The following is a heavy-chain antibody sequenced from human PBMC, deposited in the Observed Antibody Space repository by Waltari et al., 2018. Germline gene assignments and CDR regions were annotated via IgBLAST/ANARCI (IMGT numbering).Heavy chain of an antibody. V-gene: IGHV5-51*03. J-gene: IGHJ4*02. D-gene: IGHD2-21*01. Sequence: EVQLVQSGAEVKKPGESLKISCKGSGYSFTSYWIGWVRQMHGKGLEWMGIIYPGDSDTRYSPSFQGQVTISADKSISTAYLQWSSEKASDTAMYDCARPNNRVIYWGGDCYSFGVWGQGTLVTVSS. CDR2: IYPGDSDT. CDR1: GYSFTSYW. CDR3: ARPNNRVIYWGGDCYSFGV.